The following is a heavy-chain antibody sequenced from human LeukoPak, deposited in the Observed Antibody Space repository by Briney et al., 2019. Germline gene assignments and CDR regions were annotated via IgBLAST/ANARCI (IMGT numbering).Heavy chain of an antibody. J-gene: IGHJ4*02. CDR1: GFTFSNYA. Sequence: GGSLRLPCVASGFTFSNYAMNWVRQAPGKGLEWVANIKQDGSEKYYVDSVKGRFTISRDNAKNSLYLQMNSLRAEDTAVYYCARPRSSTSCYAACYFDYWGQGTLVTVSS. D-gene: IGHD2-2*01. V-gene: IGHV3-7*01. CDR2: IKQDGSEK. CDR3: ARPRSSTSCYAACYFDY.